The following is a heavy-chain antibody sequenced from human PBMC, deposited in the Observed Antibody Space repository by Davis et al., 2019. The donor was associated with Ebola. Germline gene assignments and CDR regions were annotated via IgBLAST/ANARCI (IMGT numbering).Heavy chain of an antibody. V-gene: IGHV4-30-4*08. D-gene: IGHD1-26*01. CDR2: IYYSGST. CDR3: AREGGSYLNYYYYMDV. CDR1: GGSISSGDYY. Sequence: PSETLSLTCTVSGGSISSGDYYWSWIRQPPGKGLEWIGYIYYSGSTYYNPSLKSRVTISVDTSKNQFSLKLSSVTAADTAVYYCAREGGSYLNYYYYMDVWGKGTTVTVSS. J-gene: IGHJ6*03.